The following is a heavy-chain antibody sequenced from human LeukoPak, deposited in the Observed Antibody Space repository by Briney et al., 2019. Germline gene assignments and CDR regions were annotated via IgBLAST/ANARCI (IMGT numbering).Heavy chain of an antibody. D-gene: IGHD3-22*01. CDR3: AGQYYDSSEDYFDY. CDR1: GYSISSGDY. Sequence: SETLSLTCAVSGYSISSGDYWGWIRQPPGKGLEWIGSIYHSGSTHYNPSLKSRVTISVDTSKNQFSLKLSSVTAADTAVYYCAGQYYDSSEDYFDYWGQGTLVTVSS. V-gene: IGHV4-38-2*01. J-gene: IGHJ4*02. CDR2: IYHSGST.